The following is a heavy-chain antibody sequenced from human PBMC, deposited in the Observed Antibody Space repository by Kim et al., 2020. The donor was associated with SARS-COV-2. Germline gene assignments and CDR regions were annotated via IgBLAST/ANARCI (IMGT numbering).Heavy chain of an antibody. D-gene: IGHD3-10*01. CDR2: ISAYNGNT. Sequence: ASVKVSCKASGYTFTSYGISWVRQAPGQGLEWMGWISAYNGNTNYAQKLQGRVTMTTDTSTSTAYMELRSLRSDDTAVYYCARDYRALWFKDYYYYGMDVWGQGTTVTVSS. V-gene: IGHV1-18*01. J-gene: IGHJ6*02. CDR1: GYTFTSYG. CDR3: ARDYRALWFKDYYYYGMDV.